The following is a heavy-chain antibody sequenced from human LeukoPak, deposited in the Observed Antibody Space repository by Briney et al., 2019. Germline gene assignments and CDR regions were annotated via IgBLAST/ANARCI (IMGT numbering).Heavy chain of an antibody. CDR2: INSDGSST. V-gene: IGHV3-74*01. J-gene: IGHJ4*02. Sequence: GGSLRLSCAASGFTLRSYWMHWVRQAPGEGLVWVSRINSDGSSTSYADSVKGRFTISRDNAKNTLYLQMNSLRAEDTAVYYCARVYYDSSGYPFDYWGQGTLVTVSS. CDR3: ARVYYDSSGYPFDY. CDR1: GFTLRSYW. D-gene: IGHD3-22*01.